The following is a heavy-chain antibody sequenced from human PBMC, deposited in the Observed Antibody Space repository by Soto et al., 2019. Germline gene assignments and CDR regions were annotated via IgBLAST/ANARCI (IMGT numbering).Heavy chain of an antibody. CDR2: IWYDGSNK. CDR3: ARDQAYFYLFIRYYYSYGMDV. Sequence: GGSLRLSCAASGFTFSSYGMHWVRQAPGKGLEWVAVIWYDGSNKYYADSVKGRFTISRDNSKNTLYLQMNSLRAEDTAVYYCARDQAYFYLFIRYYYSYGMDVCGQATTVTVSS. J-gene: IGHJ6*02. D-gene: IGHD3-9*01. V-gene: IGHV3-33*01. CDR1: GFTFSSYG.